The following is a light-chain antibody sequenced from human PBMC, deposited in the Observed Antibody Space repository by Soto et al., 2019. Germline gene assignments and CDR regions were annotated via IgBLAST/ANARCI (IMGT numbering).Light chain of an antibody. CDR3: QQYGSSRWT. J-gene: IGKJ1*01. Sequence: PVYRATLSCRASESVSSNVAWYQQKPGQTPRLLIYGASTRATGVPPRFSGSRSGTEFTLTISSLQSEDFAMYYCQQYGSSRWTFDQGTKVDIK. V-gene: IGKV3-15*01. CDR2: GAS. CDR1: ESVSSN.